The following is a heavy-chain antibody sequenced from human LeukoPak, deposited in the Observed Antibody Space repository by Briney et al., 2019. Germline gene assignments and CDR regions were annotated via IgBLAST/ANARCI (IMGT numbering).Heavy chain of an antibody. CDR2: IYHSGST. CDR1: GYSISSGYY. Sequence: SETLSLTCTVSGYSISSGYYWGWIRQPPGKGLEWIGSIYHSGSTYYNPSLKSRVTISVDTSKNQFSLKLSSVTAADTAVYYCARVGQYYDSSGYYDAFDIWGQGTMVTVSS. V-gene: IGHV4-38-2*02. J-gene: IGHJ3*02. D-gene: IGHD3-22*01. CDR3: ARVGQYYDSSGYYDAFDI.